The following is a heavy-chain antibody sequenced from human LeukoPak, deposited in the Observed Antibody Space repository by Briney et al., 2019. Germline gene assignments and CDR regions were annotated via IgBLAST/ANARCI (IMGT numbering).Heavy chain of an antibody. CDR1: GYSISSGSY. D-gene: IGHD2-2*01. J-gene: IGHJ4*02. V-gene: IGHV4-38-2*02. CDR3: ARLDPVVPAASRQI. Sequence: KPSETLSLTCTVSGYSISSGSYWSWIRQPPGKGLEWIGEINHSGSTNYNPSLKSRVTISVDTSKNQFSLKLSSVTAADTAVYYCARLDPVVPAASRQIWGQGTLVTVSS. CDR2: INHSGST.